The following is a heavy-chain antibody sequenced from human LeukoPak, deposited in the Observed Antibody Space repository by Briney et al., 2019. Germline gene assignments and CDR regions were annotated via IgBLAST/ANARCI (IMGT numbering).Heavy chain of an antibody. CDR2: ISYDGSNK. J-gene: IGHJ4*02. CDR1: GFIFRSYS. V-gene: IGHV3-30*03. D-gene: IGHD2-15*01. Sequence: GGSLRLSCAASGFIFRSYSMNWVRQAPGKGLEWVAVISYDGSNKYYADSVKGRFTISRDNAKNTLYLQMNSLRAGDTAVYYCASTPNGVAAIYFDYWGQGTLVTVSS. CDR3: ASTPNGVAAIYFDY.